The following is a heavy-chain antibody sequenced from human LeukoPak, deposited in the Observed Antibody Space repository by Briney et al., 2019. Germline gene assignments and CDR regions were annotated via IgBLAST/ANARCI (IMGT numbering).Heavy chain of an antibody. D-gene: IGHD3-9*01. CDR1: GGTFSSYA. Sequence: GASVKVSCKASGGTFSSYAISWVRQAPGQGLEWVGGIIPIFGTANYAQKFQGRVTITADESTSTAYMELSSLRSEDTAVYYCARHILPGPYYYGMDVWGQGTTVTVSS. CDR3: ARHILPGPYYYGMDV. CDR2: IIPIFGTA. J-gene: IGHJ6*02. V-gene: IGHV1-69*13.